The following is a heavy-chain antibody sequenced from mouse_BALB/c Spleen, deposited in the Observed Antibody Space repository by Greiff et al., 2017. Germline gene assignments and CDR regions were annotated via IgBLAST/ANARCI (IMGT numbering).Heavy chain of an antibody. J-gene: IGHJ2*01. D-gene: IGHD4-1*01. Sequence: EVMLVESGGGLVKPGGYLKLSCAASGFTFSDYYMYWVRQTPEKRLEWVATISDGGSYTYYPDSVKGRFTISRDNAKNNLYLQMSSLKSEDTAMYYCATGKGYWGQGTTLTVSS. CDR1: GFTFSDYY. CDR3: ATGKGY. CDR2: ISDGGSYT. V-gene: IGHV5-4*02.